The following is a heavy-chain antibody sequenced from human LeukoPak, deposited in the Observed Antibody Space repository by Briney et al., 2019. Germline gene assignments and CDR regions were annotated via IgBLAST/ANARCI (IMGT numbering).Heavy chain of an antibody. Sequence: SETLSLTCTVSGGSISSGSYYWSWIRQPAGKGLEWIGRIYTSGSTNYNPSLKSRVTISVDTSKNQFSLKLSSVTAADTAVYYCASTYSSGWYVWFDPWGQGTLVTVSS. J-gene: IGHJ5*02. V-gene: IGHV4-61*02. D-gene: IGHD6-19*01. CDR3: ASTYSSGWYVWFDP. CDR1: GGSISSGSYY. CDR2: IYTSGST.